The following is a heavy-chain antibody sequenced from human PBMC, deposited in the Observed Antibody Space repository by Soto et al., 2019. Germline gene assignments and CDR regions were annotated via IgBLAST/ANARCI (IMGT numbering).Heavy chain of an antibody. J-gene: IGHJ4*02. V-gene: IGHV4-30-4*01. D-gene: IGHD3-16*01. CDR1: GGSFSSGDYY. CDR2: IYYSGST. Sequence: SETLSLTCTVSGGSFSSGDYYWSWIRQPPGKGLEWIGYIYYSGSTYYNPSLKSRVSISIDTSKNQFSLKLSSVTAADTAVYYCARAGGDPNAIDYWGQGTLVTVSS. CDR3: ARAGGDPNAIDY.